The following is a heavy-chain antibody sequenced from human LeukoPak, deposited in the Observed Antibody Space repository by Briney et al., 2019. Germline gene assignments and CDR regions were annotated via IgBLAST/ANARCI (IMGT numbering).Heavy chain of an antibody. J-gene: IGHJ4*02. CDR3: AGGPGVVTDDY. D-gene: IGHD4-23*01. Sequence: GGSLRLSCAASGFTFSSYWMHWVRQAPGKGLVWVSRINSDGSSTSYADSVKGRFTISRDNSKNTLYLQMNSLRAEDTAVYYWAGGPGVVTDDYWGQGPLVPVSS. CDR1: GFTFSSYW. CDR2: INSDGSST. V-gene: IGHV3-74*01.